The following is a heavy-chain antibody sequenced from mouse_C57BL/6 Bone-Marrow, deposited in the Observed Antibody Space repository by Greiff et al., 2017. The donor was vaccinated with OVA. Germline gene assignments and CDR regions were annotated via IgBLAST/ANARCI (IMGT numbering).Heavy chain of an antibody. J-gene: IGHJ1*03. CDR1: GYTFTSYW. CDR3: AWDYYGNHWYFDV. D-gene: IGHD1-1*01. Sequence: VQLQQPGAELVKPGASVKMSCKASGYTFTSYWITWVKQRPGQGLEWIGDIYPGSGSTNYNEKFKSKATLTVDTSSSTAYMQLSSLTSEDSAVYYCAWDYYGNHWYFDVWGTGTTVTVSS. V-gene: IGHV1-55*01. CDR2: IYPGSGST.